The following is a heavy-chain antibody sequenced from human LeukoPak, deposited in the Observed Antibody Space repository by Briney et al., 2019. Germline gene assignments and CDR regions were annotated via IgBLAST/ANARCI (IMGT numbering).Heavy chain of an antibody. CDR1: GYRFTDYW. Sequence: GESLKISCKGSGYRFTDYWIGWVRPMPGKGLEWMGIIYPGDSDTRYSPSLQGQVTISADKSINTAHLQWSSLKASDTAMYYCARGAAGTTPDYYYFGLDVWGQGTTVRVSS. D-gene: IGHD1-7*01. CDR2: IYPGDSDT. J-gene: IGHJ6*02. V-gene: IGHV5-51*01. CDR3: ARGAAGTTPDYYYFGLDV.